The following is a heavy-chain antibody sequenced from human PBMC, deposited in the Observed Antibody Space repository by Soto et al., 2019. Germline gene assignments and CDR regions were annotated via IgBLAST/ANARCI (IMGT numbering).Heavy chain of an antibody. CDR1: GFTFSSYA. V-gene: IGHV3-23*01. D-gene: IGHD5-18*01. J-gene: IGHJ4*02. CDR3: AKNQAYGYTLH. CDR2: LSGSSSNT. Sequence: PGGSLRLSCAASGFTFSSYAMTWVRQAPGKGLEWVSTLSGSSSNTFYADSVKGRFTISRDNSKNTPYLQMNSLRAEDTAVYYCAKNQAYGYTLHWGQGTLVTVSS.